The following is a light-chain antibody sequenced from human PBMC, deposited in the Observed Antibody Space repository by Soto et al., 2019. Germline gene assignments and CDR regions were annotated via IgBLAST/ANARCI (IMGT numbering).Light chain of an antibody. CDR2: AVT. Sequence: QSALTQPASVSGSPGQSITISCTGTSSDVGGYNYVSWYQQHPGKAPKLMIYAVTNRPSGVSNRFSGSKSGSTATLTISGLQAEDAADYYCSSYSNSNTLVFGGGTKLTVL. CDR1: SSDVGGYNY. CDR3: SSYSNSNTLV. V-gene: IGLV2-14*03. J-gene: IGLJ3*02.